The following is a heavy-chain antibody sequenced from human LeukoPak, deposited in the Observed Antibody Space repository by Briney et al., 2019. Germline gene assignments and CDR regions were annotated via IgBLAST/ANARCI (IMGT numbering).Heavy chain of an antibody. D-gene: IGHD6-13*01. J-gene: IGHJ4*02. Sequence: ASVKVSCKASGYTFTTYDINWVRQATGQGLEWMGWMNANSGNTGYAQKFQGRVTMTRNTSISTAYMELSSLRSEDTAVYYCARGISGDIAAAGNYFDYWGQGTLVTVSS. V-gene: IGHV1-8*01. CDR2: MNANSGNT. CDR1: GYTFTTYD. CDR3: ARGISGDIAAAGNYFDY.